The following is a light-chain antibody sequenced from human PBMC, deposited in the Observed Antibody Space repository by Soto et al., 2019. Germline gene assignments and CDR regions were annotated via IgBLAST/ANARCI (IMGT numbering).Light chain of an antibody. CDR1: NSDVGGYNY. J-gene: IGLJ2*01. Sequence: QSVLTQPASVSGSPGQSITISCTGTNSDVGGYNYVSWYQQHPGKAPKLMIYEVSNRPSGVSNRFSGSKSGNTASLTISGLQAEDEADYHCSSYTSSSTLVFGGGTKLTVL. CDR2: EVS. CDR3: SSYTSSSTLV. V-gene: IGLV2-14*01.